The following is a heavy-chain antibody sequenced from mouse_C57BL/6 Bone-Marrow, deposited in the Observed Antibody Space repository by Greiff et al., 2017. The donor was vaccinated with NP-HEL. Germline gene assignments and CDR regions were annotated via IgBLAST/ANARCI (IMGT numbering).Heavy chain of an antibody. V-gene: IGHV1-80*01. CDR3: ARARGWLLNDY. J-gene: IGHJ2*01. CDR2: IYPGDGDT. Sequence: VQLQQSGAELVKPGASVKISCKASGYAFSSYWMNWVKQRPGTGLEWIGQIYPGDGDTNYNGKFKGKATLTADKSSSTAYMQLSSLTSEDSAVYFCARARGWLLNDYWGQGTTLTVSS. D-gene: IGHD2-3*01. CDR1: GYAFSSYW.